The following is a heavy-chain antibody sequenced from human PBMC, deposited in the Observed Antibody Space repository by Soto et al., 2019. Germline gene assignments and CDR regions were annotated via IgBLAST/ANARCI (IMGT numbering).Heavy chain of an antibody. J-gene: IGHJ4*02. CDR2: IYYSGST. Sequence: SETLSLTCTVSGGSISSSSYYWGWIRQPPGKGLEWIGSIYYSGSTYYNPSLKSRVTISVDTSKNQFSLKLSSVTAADTAVYYCASAYDSSAYTFDFWGQGTLVTVSS. V-gene: IGHV4-39*01. D-gene: IGHD3-22*01. CDR3: ASAYDSSAYTFDF. CDR1: GGSISSSSYY.